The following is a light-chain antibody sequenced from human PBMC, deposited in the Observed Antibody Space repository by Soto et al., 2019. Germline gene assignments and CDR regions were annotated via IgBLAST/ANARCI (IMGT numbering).Light chain of an antibody. Sequence: EIVLTQSPGTLSLSPGERATLSCRASQSVSSSFLAWYQQKPGQAPRLLIYGASSRATGIPDRFSGSGSGTDFTLTSSGLEPEDFAVYYYQQYGSSPWTFGQGTKVEIK. V-gene: IGKV3-20*01. CDR2: GAS. CDR1: QSVSSSF. J-gene: IGKJ1*01. CDR3: QQYGSSPWT.